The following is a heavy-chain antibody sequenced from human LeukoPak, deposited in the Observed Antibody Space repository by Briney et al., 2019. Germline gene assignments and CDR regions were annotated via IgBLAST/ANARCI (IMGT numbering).Heavy chain of an antibody. CDR1: GGSISSGVYF. CDR2: IDYSGST. J-gene: IGHJ4*02. D-gene: IGHD3-3*01. Sequence: SQTLSLTCTVSGGSISSGVYFWRWIRQHPGKGLEWIGYIDYSGSTYYNPSLKSRGSISVDTSKNQFSLNLRSVTAADTAVYYCARDGGPTRFDYWGQGTLVTVSS. CDR3: ARDGGPTRFDY. V-gene: IGHV4-31*03.